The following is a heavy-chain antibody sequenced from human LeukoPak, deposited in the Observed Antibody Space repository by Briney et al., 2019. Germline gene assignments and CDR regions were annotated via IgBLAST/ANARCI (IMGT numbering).Heavy chain of an antibody. D-gene: IGHD4-23*01. Sequence: GGSLRLSCSASGFTVSSNYMSWVRQAPGKGLEWVSLIYSGGSTYYADSVKGRFTISRDNSKNTLYLQTNSLRAEDTAVYYCARRAGGYSHPYDYWGQGTLVTVSS. CDR3: ARRAGGYSHPYDY. V-gene: IGHV3-53*01. J-gene: IGHJ4*02. CDR2: IYSGGST. CDR1: GFTVSSNY.